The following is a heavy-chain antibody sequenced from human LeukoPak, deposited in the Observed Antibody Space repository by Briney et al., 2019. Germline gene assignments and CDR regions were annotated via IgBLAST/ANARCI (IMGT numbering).Heavy chain of an antibody. J-gene: IGHJ6*03. CDR1: GYTFTSYG. D-gene: IGHD2-2*01. CDR2: MNPNSGNT. Sequence: ASVKVSCKASGYTFTSYGISWVRQATGQGLEWMGWMNPNSGNTGYAQKFQGRVTMTRNTSISTAYMELSSLRSEDTAVYYCARGLVPAVLFYYYYYYMDVWGKGTTVTISS. V-gene: IGHV1-8*02. CDR3: ARGLVPAVLFYYYYYYMDV.